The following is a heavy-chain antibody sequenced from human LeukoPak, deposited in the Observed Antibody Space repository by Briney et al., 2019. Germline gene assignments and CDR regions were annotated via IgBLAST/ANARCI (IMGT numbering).Heavy chain of an antibody. CDR2: ISPSGST. J-gene: IGHJ4*02. CDR1: GFTFSSYG. CDR3: ARGTSMIVVASFDY. Sequence: PGRSLRLSCAASGFTFSSYGMHWIRQPPGKGLEWIGSISPSGSTYYNSSLKSRVIISVDTSKKQFSLKLNSVTAADTAVYYCARGTSMIVVASFDYWGQGTLVTVSS. D-gene: IGHD3-22*01. V-gene: IGHV4-38-2*01.